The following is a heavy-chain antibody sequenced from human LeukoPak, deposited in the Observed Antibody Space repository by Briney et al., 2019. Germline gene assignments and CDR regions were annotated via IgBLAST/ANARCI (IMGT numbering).Heavy chain of an antibody. D-gene: IGHD3-3*01. CDR1: GFTFDDYA. J-gene: IGHJ4*02. V-gene: IGHV3-9*01. CDR3: ARGMDFWSGYADY. CDR2: ISWNSGSI. Sequence: GGSLRLSCAASGFTFDDYAMHWVRQAPGKGLEWVSGISWNSGSIGYADSVKGRFTISRDNAKNSLYLQMNSLRAEDTALYYCARGMDFWSGYADYWGQGTLVIVSS.